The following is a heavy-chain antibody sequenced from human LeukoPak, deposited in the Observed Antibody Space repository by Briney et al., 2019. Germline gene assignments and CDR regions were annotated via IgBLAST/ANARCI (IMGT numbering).Heavy chain of an antibody. Sequence: PGGSLKIYCKGSGYIFNSYWISWVRPLAGKGVEWMGIIYPGESDTRYSPSFQGHVTISADKSISTAYLLWSSLKASDTAMYYCARLNYGQGSNFDYWGQGTLVTVSS. CDR3: ARLNYGQGSNFDY. CDR2: IYPGESDT. D-gene: IGHD3-10*01. J-gene: IGHJ4*02. CDR1: GYIFNSYW. V-gene: IGHV5-51*01.